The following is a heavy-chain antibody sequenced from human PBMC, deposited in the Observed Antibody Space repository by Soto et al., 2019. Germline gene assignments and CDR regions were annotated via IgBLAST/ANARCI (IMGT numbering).Heavy chain of an antibody. CDR3: AKQVGVVSRYSYYAMDV. V-gene: IGHV3-23*01. D-gene: IGHD2-2*01. CDR1: GFIFNNYA. CDR2: ISVIGGIT. J-gene: IGHJ6*02. Sequence: GGSLRLSCAASGFIFNNYAMSWVRQAPGKGLEWVSTISVIGGITYYADSVKGRFAISRDNSNNTLYLQMNSPRAEDTAVYYCAKQVGVVSRYSYYAMDVWGQGTTVTVSS.